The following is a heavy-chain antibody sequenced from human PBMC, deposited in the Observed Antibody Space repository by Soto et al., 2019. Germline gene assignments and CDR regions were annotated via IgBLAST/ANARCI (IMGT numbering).Heavy chain of an antibody. D-gene: IGHD3-3*01. CDR2: IWYDGSNK. CDR3: ARDAITIFGALPCFDY. V-gene: IGHV3-33*01. Sequence: GGSLRLSCAASGFTFSSYGMHWVRQAPGKGLEWVAVIWYDGSNKYYADSVKGRFTISRDNSKNTLYLQMNSLRAEDTAVYYCARDAITIFGALPCFDYWGQGTLVTVSS. J-gene: IGHJ4*02. CDR1: GFTFSSYG.